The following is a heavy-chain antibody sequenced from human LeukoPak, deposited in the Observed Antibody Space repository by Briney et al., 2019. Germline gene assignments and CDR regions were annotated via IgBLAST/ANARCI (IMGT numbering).Heavy chain of an antibody. D-gene: IGHD2-15*01. CDR2: ISSSSSTM. J-gene: IGHJ6*03. V-gene: IGHV3-48*04. CDR3: ARDRCSGGGCYCYYMDV. CDR1: GFIFSSYS. Sequence: GGSLRLSCAASGFIFSSYSMNWVRQAPGKGLEWVSYISSSSSTMYYADSVKGRFTISRDNAKNSLYLQMNSLRAEDTAVYYCARDRCSGGGCYCYYMDVWGKGTTVTISS.